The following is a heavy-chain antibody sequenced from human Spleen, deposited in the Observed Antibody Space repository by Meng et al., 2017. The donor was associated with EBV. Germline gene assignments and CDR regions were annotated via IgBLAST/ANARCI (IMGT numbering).Heavy chain of an antibody. J-gene: IGHJ4*02. D-gene: IGHD5-24*01. CDR2: IIHTGET. Sequence: QVRLQQWGAGLVQPSGTLSLTCAVNGGSFSGHYWTWIRQPPGKGLEWIGEIIHTGETNYNPSLTGRVTISRDTSKKHLSLRLNSVTAADTAVYYCVRGGEGDGYSLPYWGQGTLVTVSS. CDR3: VRGGEGDGYSLPY. V-gene: IGHV4-34*02. CDR1: GGSFSGHY.